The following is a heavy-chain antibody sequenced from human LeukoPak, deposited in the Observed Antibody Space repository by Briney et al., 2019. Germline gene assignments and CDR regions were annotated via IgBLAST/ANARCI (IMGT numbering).Heavy chain of an antibody. CDR3: ARPNITYYYDSSGYDGFDV. D-gene: IGHD3-22*01. CDR2: IYPNDSDT. CDR1: GYNFSNYW. V-gene: IGHV5-51*01. Sequence: RGDSLKISCKGSGYNFSNYWIAWVRQMPGKGLEWMGIIYPNDSDTRYRPSFQGQVSISADKSINTAYLQWSSLKASDTAMYFCARPNITYYYDSSGYDGFDVWGQGTMVTVSS. J-gene: IGHJ3*01.